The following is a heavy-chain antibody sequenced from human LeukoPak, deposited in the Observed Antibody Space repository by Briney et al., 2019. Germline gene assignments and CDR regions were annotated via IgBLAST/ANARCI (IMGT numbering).Heavy chain of an antibody. CDR2: IIPIFGTA. CDR1: GGTFSSYA. V-gene: IGHV1-69*06. J-gene: IGHJ5*02. CDR3: ARVAYCSSTSCYNWFDP. D-gene: IGHD2-2*01. Sequence: SVKVSCKASGGTFSSYAISWVRQAPGQGLEWMGRIIPIFGTANYAQKFQGRVTITADKSTSTAYMELSSLRSEDTAVYYCARVAYCSSTSCYNWFDPWGQGTLVTVSS.